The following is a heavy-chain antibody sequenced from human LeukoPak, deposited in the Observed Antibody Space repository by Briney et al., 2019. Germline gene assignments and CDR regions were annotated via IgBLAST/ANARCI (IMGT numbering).Heavy chain of an antibody. Sequence: PSETLSLTCAVSGGSISSDSWGWIRQPPGKGLEWIGHIYYSGSTTYNPSLKSRVTISVDTSKNQFSLKLSSVTAADTAVYYCARDDFWSGPYYFDYWGQGTLVTVSS. V-gene: IGHV4-59*12. J-gene: IGHJ4*02. CDR1: GGSISSDS. D-gene: IGHD3-3*01. CDR2: IYYSGST. CDR3: ARDDFWSGPYYFDY.